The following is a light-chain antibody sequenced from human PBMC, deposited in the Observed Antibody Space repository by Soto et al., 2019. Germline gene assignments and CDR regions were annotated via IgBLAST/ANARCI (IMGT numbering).Light chain of an antibody. CDR2: LEGSGSY. V-gene: IGLV4-60*03. CDR3: ETCDSNTVV. J-gene: IGLJ2*01. Sequence: QPVLTQSSSASASLGSSVKLTCTLSSGHNSYIVAWHQQQPGKAPRYLMKLEGSGSYNKGSGVPDRFSVSSSGADRYLTVSNLQSEDEADYYGETCDSNTVVFGGGTKLTVL. CDR1: SGHNSYI.